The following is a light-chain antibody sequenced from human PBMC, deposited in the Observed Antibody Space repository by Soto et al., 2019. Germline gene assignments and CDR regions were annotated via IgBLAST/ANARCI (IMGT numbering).Light chain of an antibody. CDR1: SSDVGGYNY. J-gene: IGLJ1*01. Sequence: QSALAQPPSASGSPGQSVAISCTGTSSDVGGYNYVSWYQQHPGKAPKLMIYEVSKRPSGVPDCFSGSKSGNTASLTVSRLQAEDEADYYCSSYVGSNNFYVFXTGTKVTVL. CDR3: SSYVGSNNFYV. CDR2: EVS. V-gene: IGLV2-8*01.